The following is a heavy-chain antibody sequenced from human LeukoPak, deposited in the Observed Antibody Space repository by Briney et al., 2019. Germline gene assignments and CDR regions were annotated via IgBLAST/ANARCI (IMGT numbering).Heavy chain of an antibody. J-gene: IGHJ4*02. CDR3: TTLHDGRRFVVVPAAIYY. CDR2: IRSKAYGGTT. V-gene: IGHV3-49*03. CDR1: GFTFGDYA. Sequence: GGSLRLSCTASGFTFGDYAMSWFRQAPGKGLEWVGFIRSKAYGGTTEYAASVKGRFTISRDDSKNTLYLQMNSLKTEDTAVYYCTTLHDGRRFVVVPAAIYYWGQGTLVTVSS. D-gene: IGHD2-2*02.